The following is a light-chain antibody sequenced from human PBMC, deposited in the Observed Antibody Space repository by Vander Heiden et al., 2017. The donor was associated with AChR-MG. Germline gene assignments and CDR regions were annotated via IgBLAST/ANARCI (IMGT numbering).Light chain of an antibody. CDR3: LQCYITAAT. J-gene: IGKJ1*01. V-gene: IGKV1-39*01. CDR2: AAS. CDR1: QGISNY. Sequence: DIQMTQSPSSLSASVGDRVTITWRASQGISNYSNWYQQKPGQAPKLLIYAASTWQSGVTSTFSGSASGTEFTLTISSLQPEDFATYYCLQCYITAATFGQGTKVEIK.